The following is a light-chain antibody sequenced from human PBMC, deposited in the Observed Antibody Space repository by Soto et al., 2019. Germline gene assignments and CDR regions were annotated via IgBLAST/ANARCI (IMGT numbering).Light chain of an antibody. J-gene: IGKJ3*01. Sequence: ETGLRQSPAPLSLSPGERATLACRPSQIVRSSYLAWFRQKPGQAPRLPIYGASTRATGIPDRFSGSGSGTDFTLTISRLEPEDFAVYYCQQYGSSPFTFGPGTKVAIK. V-gene: IGKV3-20*01. CDR2: GAS. CDR3: QQYGSSPFT. CDR1: QIVRSSY.